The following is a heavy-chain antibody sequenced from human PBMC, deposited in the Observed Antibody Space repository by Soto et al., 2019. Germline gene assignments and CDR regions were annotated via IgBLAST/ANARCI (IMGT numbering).Heavy chain of an antibody. V-gene: IGHV1-3*01. CDR2: INAGNGNT. Sequence: ASVKVSCKASGYTFTSYAMHWVRQAPGQRLEWMGWINAGNGNTKYSQKFQGRVTITRDTSASTAYMELSSLRSEDTAVYYCARGEDDFWSGYSELFDYWGQGTLVTVSS. J-gene: IGHJ4*02. D-gene: IGHD3-3*01. CDR3: ARGEDDFWSGYSELFDY. CDR1: GYTFTSYA.